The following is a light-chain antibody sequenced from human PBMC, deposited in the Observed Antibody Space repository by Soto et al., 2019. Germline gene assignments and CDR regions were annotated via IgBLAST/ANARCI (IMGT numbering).Light chain of an antibody. CDR2: DAY. J-gene: IGKJ5*01. Sequence: IVLTQSPGTLSLSPGERATLSGMASQSVSSSHLAWYQQKPGQAPRLLIYDAYNRATGIPPRFSGSGSGTDFTLTISSLEPEDSAVYYCQQRHMWPITFGQGTRLEIK. CDR1: QSVSSSH. V-gene: IGKV3D-20*02. CDR3: QQRHMWPIT.